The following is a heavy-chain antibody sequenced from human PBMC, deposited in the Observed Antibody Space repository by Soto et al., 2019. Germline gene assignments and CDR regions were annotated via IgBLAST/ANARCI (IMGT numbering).Heavy chain of an antibody. D-gene: IGHD3-3*01. J-gene: IGHJ6*03. CDR1: GGTLRSYT. CDR2: IIPILGIA. CDR3: ANSITIFGVVINAKYYMDV. Sequence: GASVKVSCKASGGTLRSYTISWVRQAPGQGLEWMGRIIPILGIANYAQKFQGRVTITADKSTSTAYMELSSLRSEDTAVYYCANSITIFGVVINAKYYMDVWGKGTTVTVSS. V-gene: IGHV1-69*02.